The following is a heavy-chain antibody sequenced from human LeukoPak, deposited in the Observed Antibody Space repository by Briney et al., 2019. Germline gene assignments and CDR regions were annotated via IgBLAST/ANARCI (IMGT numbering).Heavy chain of an antibody. CDR2: ISTSSSYI. CDR1: GFTLSSHS. CDR3: ARCWGSGNYLFDAFDI. V-gene: IGHV3-21*01. Sequence: GGSLRLSCAASGFTLSSHSMNWVRQAPGKGLEWVSSISTSSSYIYYADSLKGRFTISRDNARNSLYLQMNSLRAEDTAVYYCARCWGSGNYLFDAFDIWGQGTVVTVSS. J-gene: IGHJ3*02. D-gene: IGHD1-26*01.